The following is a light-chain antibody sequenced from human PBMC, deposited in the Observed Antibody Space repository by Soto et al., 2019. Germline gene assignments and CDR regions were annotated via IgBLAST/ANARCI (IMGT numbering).Light chain of an antibody. CDR1: SGHSSYA. J-gene: IGLJ3*02. V-gene: IGLV4-69*01. CDR2: LNSDGSH. CDR3: QTWGTGIWV. Sequence: QAVLTQSPSASASLGASVKLTCTLSSGHSSYAIAWHQQQPEKGPRYLMKLNSDGSHSKGDGIPDRFSGSSSGAERYLTISSLPSEDEADYSCQTWGTGIWVFGGGTKLTVL.